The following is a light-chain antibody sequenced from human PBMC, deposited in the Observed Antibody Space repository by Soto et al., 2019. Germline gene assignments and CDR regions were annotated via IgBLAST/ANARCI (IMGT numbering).Light chain of an antibody. CDR3: QQYGNSPFT. CDR1: QTVSRSA. CDR2: GAS. V-gene: IGKV3-20*01. J-gene: IGKJ4*01. Sequence: EIVLTHSPGTLSLSPGEMATLSCRASQTVSRSALAWYQQKPGQAPRLLIYGASNRATGIPDRFSGSGSGTDFTLTISRLEPEDFEVYYCQQYGNSPFTFGGGTKVDIK.